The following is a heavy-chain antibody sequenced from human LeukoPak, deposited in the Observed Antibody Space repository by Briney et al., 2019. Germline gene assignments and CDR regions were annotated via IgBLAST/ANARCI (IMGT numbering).Heavy chain of an antibody. J-gene: IGHJ4*02. CDR2: MTGDGAET. V-gene: IGHV3-23*01. Sequence: GGTLRLSCAASGFTFRNYGMSGVRQARGKGREGVSAMTGDGAETYYADSMKGRFTISRDKSKNTLYLQINSMGAEDTAVYYCAKDRLGAVLYFDCWGQGTLVTVSS. CDR3: AKDRLGAVLYFDC. D-gene: IGHD1-26*01. CDR1: GFTFRNYG.